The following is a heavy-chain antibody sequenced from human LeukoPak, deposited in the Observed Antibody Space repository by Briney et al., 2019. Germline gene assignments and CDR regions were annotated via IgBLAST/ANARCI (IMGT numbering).Heavy chain of an antibody. CDR3: AKSSSAGSGWSLFDF. J-gene: IGHJ4*02. Sequence: GTSLRLSCAASGFTFSSYGMHWVRQAPGKGLEWVAVISSDGRNEYYADSVRGRFTISRDNSKDTLFLQMNSLRAEDTALYYCAKSSSAGSGWSLFDFWGQGTLVTVSS. V-gene: IGHV3-30*18. CDR1: GFTFSSYG. D-gene: IGHD6-19*01. CDR2: ISSDGRNE.